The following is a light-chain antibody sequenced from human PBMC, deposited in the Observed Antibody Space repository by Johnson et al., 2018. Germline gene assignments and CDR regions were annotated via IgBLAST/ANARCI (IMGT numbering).Light chain of an antibody. CDR3: GTWDTSLSAGVV. CDR1: SSNIGNNY. J-gene: IGLJ1*01. V-gene: IGLV1-51*02. CDR2: ENN. Sequence: QSVLTQPPSVSAAPGQKVTISCSGSSSNIGNNYVSWYQQLPGTAPKLLIYENNKRPSGIPDRFSGSKSGTSATLGITGLQTGCEADYDCGTWDTSLSAGVVCGTGTKVTVL.